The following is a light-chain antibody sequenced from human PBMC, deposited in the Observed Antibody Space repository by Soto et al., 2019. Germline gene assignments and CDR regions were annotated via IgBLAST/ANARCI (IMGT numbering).Light chain of an antibody. Sequence: EIVMTQSPATLSVSQGERATLSCRASQSVSSNLAWYQQKPGQAPRLLLYGASTTATGIPARFSCSGSGTEFTLTISSLQSEDFAVYYCQQYNNWPLTFGGGTKVEIK. V-gene: IGKV3-15*01. CDR1: QSVSSN. CDR2: GAS. J-gene: IGKJ4*01. CDR3: QQYNNWPLT.